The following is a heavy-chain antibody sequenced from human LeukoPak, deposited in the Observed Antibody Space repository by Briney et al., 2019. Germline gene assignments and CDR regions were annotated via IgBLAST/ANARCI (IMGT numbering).Heavy chain of an antibody. CDR1: GGSISSYY. J-gene: IGHJ4*02. CDR2: IYTSGST. CDR3: ARRVYFDY. V-gene: IGHV4-4*09. Sequence: SETLSFTCTVSGGSISSYYWSWIRQPPGKGLEWIGYIYTSGSTNYNPSLKSRVTISVDTSKNRFSLKLISVTAADTAVYSCARRVYFDYWGQGTLVTVFS.